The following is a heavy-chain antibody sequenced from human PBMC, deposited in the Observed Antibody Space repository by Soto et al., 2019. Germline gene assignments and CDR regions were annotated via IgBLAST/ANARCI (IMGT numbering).Heavy chain of an antibody. Sequence: SETLSLTCAVYGGSFSGYYWSWIRQPPGKGLEWIGEINHSGSTNYNPSLKSRVTISVDTSKNQFSLKLSSVTAADTAVYYCASRGVPGITGTPYGMDVWGQGTTVTVSS. CDR2: INHSGST. CDR3: ASRGVPGITGTPYGMDV. V-gene: IGHV4-34*01. CDR1: GGSFSGYY. J-gene: IGHJ6*02. D-gene: IGHD1-7*01.